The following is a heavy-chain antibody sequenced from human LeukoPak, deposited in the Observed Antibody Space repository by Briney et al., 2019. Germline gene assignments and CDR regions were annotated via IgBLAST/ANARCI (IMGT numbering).Heavy chain of an antibody. Sequence: PGGSLRLSWVASGFTFSSYAMSWVRQAAGKGLEWVSAISGSGGSTYYADSVKGRLTISRDNSKNTLYLQMNSLRAEDTAVYYCGVPLAVSGEDYWGQGTLVTVSS. CDR1: GFTFSSYA. CDR2: ISGSGGST. J-gene: IGHJ4*02. CDR3: GVPLAVSGEDY. D-gene: IGHD3-10*01. V-gene: IGHV3-23*01.